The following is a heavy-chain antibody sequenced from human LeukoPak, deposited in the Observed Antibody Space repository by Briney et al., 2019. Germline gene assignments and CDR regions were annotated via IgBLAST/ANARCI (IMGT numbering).Heavy chain of an antibody. CDR1: GFTFDDCA. CDR3: AKDTDSASWYYFDY. Sequence: GRSLRLSCAASGFTFDDCAWHWVRQAPGKGLEWVAGISWNSISIDYADSVKGRFTISRDNAKNSLYLQMNSLRPEDTALYYCAKDTDSASWYYFDYWGQGTLVTVSS. J-gene: IGHJ4*02. V-gene: IGHV3-9*01. CDR2: ISWNSISI. D-gene: IGHD6-13*01.